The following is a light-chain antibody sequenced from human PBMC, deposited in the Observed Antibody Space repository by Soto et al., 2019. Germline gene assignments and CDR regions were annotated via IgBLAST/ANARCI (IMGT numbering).Light chain of an antibody. CDR1: SSDVGGYNY. CDR2: EVS. V-gene: IGLV2-8*01. Sequence: SALTQPPSASGSPGQSVTISCTGTSSDVGGYNYVSWYQQHPGKAPKLMIYEVSKRPSGVPDRFSGSKSDNTASLTVSGLQAEDEADYYCSSYAGSNNYVFGTGTKVTVL. CDR3: SSYAGSNNYV. J-gene: IGLJ1*01.